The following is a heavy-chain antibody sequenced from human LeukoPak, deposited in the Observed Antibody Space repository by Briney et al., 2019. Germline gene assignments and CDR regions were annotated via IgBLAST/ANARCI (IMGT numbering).Heavy chain of an antibody. CDR2: ISASGSNT. J-gene: IGHJ4*02. D-gene: IGHD3-3*01. CDR1: GFIFSNYA. Sequence: PGGSLRLSCAASGFIFSNYAMSWVRQAPGKGLEWVSVISASGSNTYYAASVKGRFTISRDISYNTLDLQMNSLTAEDTAVYYCVKDLLQQYTFWSGQTSFDYWGQGTLVTVSS. V-gene: IGHV3-23*01. CDR3: VKDLLQQYTFWSGQTSFDY.